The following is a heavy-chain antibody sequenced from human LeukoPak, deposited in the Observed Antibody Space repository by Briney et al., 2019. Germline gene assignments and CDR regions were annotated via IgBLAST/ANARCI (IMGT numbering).Heavy chain of an antibody. V-gene: IGHV4-59*01. CDR1: GGSFTFNH. CDR3: ARVKDGYNYFDY. D-gene: IGHD5-24*01. CDR2: IYYTGST. J-gene: IGHJ4*02. Sequence: SETLSLNCTVSGGSFTFNHWSWIRQPSGRELEWIGYIYYTGSTVYNPSLQSRLSMSIDTSKNQFSLKLSSVTAADTGVYYCARVKDGYNYFDYWGQGSLVTVSS.